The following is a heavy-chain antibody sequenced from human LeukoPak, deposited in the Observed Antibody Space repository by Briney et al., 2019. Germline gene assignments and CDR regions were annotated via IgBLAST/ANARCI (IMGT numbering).Heavy chain of an antibody. D-gene: IGHD3-22*01. V-gene: IGHV4-30-4*01. CDR3: ARARYYDSSGYIYDY. CDR1: GGSISSGDYY. J-gene: IGHJ4*02. Sequence: SEALSLTCTVSGGSISSGDYYWSWIRQPPGKGLEWIGYIYYSGSTYYNPSLKSRVTISVDTSKNQFSLKLSSVTAADTAVYYCARARYYDSSGYIYDYWGQGTLATVSS. CDR2: IYYSGST.